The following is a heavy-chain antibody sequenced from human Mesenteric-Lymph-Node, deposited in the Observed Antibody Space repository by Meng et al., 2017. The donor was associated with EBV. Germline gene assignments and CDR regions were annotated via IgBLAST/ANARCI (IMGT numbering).Heavy chain of an antibody. CDR1: GGSISSSNW. D-gene: IGHD2-2*01. J-gene: IGHJ4*02. Sequence: VQLQESGPGLVKPSGTLSLTCALSGGSISSSNWWSWVRQTPGKGLEWIGEIYHSGNTNYNPSLGGRAAISLDKSKNQYSLRLSSVTAADTAVYYCARSGYCSTTSCYPFDYWGQGILVTVSS. CDR2: IYHSGNT. CDR3: ARSGYCSTTSCYPFDY. V-gene: IGHV4-4*02.